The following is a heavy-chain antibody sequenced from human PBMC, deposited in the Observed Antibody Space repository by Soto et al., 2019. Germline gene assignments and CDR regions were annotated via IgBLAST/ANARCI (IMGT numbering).Heavy chain of an antibody. Sequence: GGSLRLSCAASGFTFSSYAMSWVRQAPGKGLEWVSAISGSGGSTYYADSVKGRFTISRDNSKNTLYLQMNSLRAEDTAVYYCAKDSLRYCSGGSCHYIDYWGQGTLVTVSS. J-gene: IGHJ4*02. CDR3: AKDSLRYCSGGSCHYIDY. D-gene: IGHD2-15*01. V-gene: IGHV3-23*01. CDR1: GFTFSSYA. CDR2: ISGSGGST.